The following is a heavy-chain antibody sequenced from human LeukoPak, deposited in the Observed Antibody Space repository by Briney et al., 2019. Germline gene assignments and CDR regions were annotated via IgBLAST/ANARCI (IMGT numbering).Heavy chain of an antibody. CDR3: ARQRLRGYPYYSYFPMDV. CDR1: GFTFRNYE. CDR2: LNPGSSVI. Sequence: PGGSLRLSCAAFGFTFRNYEMNWVRQAPGKGLEWLSYLNPGSSVIYYAASVRGRFTISRDNAKNSLYLQMNSLRAEDTAVYYCARQRLRGYPYYSYFPMDVWGKGTTVTVSS. D-gene: IGHD1-1*01. J-gene: IGHJ6*03. V-gene: IGHV3-48*03.